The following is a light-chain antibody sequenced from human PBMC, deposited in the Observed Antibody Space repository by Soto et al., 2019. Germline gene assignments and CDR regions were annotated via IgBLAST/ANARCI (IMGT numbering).Light chain of an antibody. J-gene: IGKJ1*01. CDR2: GAS. Sequence: EIVLTQSPGTLSLSPGERATLYCRASQSVSSNYLTWSQHRPGQAPRLLFYGASTRSTGIPARFSGSGSGTEFTLTISSLQSEDFAVYYCQQYNNWPTFGQGTKVDIK. CDR3: QQYNNWPT. CDR1: QSVSSN. V-gene: IGKV3-15*01.